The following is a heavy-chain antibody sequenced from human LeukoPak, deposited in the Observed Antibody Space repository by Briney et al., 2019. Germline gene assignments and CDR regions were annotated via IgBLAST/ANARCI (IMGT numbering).Heavy chain of an antibody. V-gene: IGHV4-28*03. CDR3: ARDAWPPGVVAATYFDY. D-gene: IGHD2-15*01. CDR1: GYSISSTNW. CDR2: IYTSGST. Sequence: PSDTLSLTCAVSGYSISSTNWWGWIRQPPGKGLEWIGRIYTSGSTNYNPSLKSRVTISVDTSKNQFSLKLSSVTAADTAVYYCARDAWPPGVVAATYFDYWGQGTLVTVSS. J-gene: IGHJ4*02.